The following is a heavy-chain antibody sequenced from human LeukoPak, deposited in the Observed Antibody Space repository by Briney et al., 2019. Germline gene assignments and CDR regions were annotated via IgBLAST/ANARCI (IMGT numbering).Heavy chain of an antibody. J-gene: IGHJ4*02. CDR1: GFPFNSFW. D-gene: IGHD1-14*01. CDR2: MNEYSTTI. Sequence: GQSLRLSCAASGFPFNSFWMHWVRQAPGKGLGWVSDMNEYSTTIRYADSVKGRFTISRDNAKSILYLQMNNLRAEDTAMYFCARGGVNPVDHWGQGTLVTVSS. V-gene: IGHV3-74*01. CDR3: ARGGVNPVDH.